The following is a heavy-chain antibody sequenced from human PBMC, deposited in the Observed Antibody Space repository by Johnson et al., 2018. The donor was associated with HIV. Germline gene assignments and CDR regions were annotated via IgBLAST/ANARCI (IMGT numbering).Heavy chain of an antibody. CDR1: GFTFSSYA. D-gene: IGHD3-3*01. CDR2: ISYDGSNK. V-gene: IGHV3-30*04. J-gene: IGHJ3*01. Sequence: QVQLVESGGGVVQPGRSLRLSCAASGFTFSSYAMHWVRQAPGKGLEWVAVISYDGSNKYYADSVKGRFTISRDNSKNTLYLQMNSLKTEDTAVYYCTTGKVLRITIFGVGSESKGTFDAWGQGTMVTVSS. CDR3: TTGKVLRITIFGVGSESKGTFDA.